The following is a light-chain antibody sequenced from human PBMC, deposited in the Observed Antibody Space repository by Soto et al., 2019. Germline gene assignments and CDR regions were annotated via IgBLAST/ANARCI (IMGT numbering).Light chain of an antibody. Sequence: QSVLTQPPSVSGAPGQRVTISCTGSSSNIGAGYDVHWYQQLPGTAPKLLIYGNSNRPSGVPDRFSGSKSGTSASLAITGLQAEDEADYYCFSFTTTSTLYVFGTGTKSPS. CDR1: SSNIGAGYD. V-gene: IGLV1-40*01. J-gene: IGLJ1*01. CDR2: GNS. CDR3: FSFTTTSTLYV.